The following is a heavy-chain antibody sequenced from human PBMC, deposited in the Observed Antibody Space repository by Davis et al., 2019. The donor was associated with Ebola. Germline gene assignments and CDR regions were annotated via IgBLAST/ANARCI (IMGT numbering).Heavy chain of an antibody. CDR3: AVRGGSQIRFDP. D-gene: IGHD3-10*01. CDR1: GGSVSSSAYS. V-gene: IGHV4-30-4*07. Sequence: MPSETLSLTCAVSGGSVSSSAYSWSWIRQPPGKGLEWIGYIYNSGSAYYSPSLKSRVTISVDTSKNQFSLRLSSVTAADTAVYYCAVRGGSQIRFDPWGQGTLVTVSS. J-gene: IGHJ5*02. CDR2: IYNSGSA.